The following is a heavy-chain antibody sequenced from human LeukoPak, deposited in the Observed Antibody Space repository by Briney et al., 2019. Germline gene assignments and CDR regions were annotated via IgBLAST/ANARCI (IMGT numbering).Heavy chain of an antibody. V-gene: IGHV3-21*01. CDR1: GFTFSSYS. J-gene: IGHJ4*02. CDR3: ARLAESSWTDY. D-gene: IGHD6-13*01. CDR2: ISSSSSYI. Sequence: GGSLRFSCAASGFTFSSYSMNWVRQAPGKGLEWVSSISSSSSYIYYADSVKGRFAISRDNAKNSLYLQMNSLRAEDTAVYYCARLAESSWTDYRGQGTLVTVSS.